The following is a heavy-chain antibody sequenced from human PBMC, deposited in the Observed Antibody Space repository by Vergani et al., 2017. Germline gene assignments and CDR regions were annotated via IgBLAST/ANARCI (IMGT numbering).Heavy chain of an antibody. J-gene: IGHJ3*02. Sequence: EVQLVESGGGLVQPGRSLRLSCAASGFTFADYAMHWVWQAPGKGLEWVSGISWNSGSIGYADSVKGRFTISRDNAKNSLYLQMNSLRAEDTALYYCAKEYYVWGSYRLGTNAFDIWGQGTMVTVSS. V-gene: IGHV3-9*01. D-gene: IGHD3-16*02. CDR3: AKEYYVWGSYRLGTNAFDI. CDR2: ISWNSGSI. CDR1: GFTFADYA.